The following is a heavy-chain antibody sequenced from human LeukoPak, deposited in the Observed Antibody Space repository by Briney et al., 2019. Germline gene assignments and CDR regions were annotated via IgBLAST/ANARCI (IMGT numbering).Heavy chain of an antibody. CDR3: ARDNSVVGTPLGY. Sequence: NSSETLSRTCTVSGGSISSGSYYWSWIRQPAGKGLEWIGRIYTSGSTNYKPSLKSRVTISVDTSKNQFSLKLSSVTAADTAVYYCARDNSVVGTPLGYWGQGTLVTVSS. J-gene: IGHJ4*02. CDR1: GGSISSGSYY. D-gene: IGHD7-27*01. V-gene: IGHV4-61*02. CDR2: IYTSGST.